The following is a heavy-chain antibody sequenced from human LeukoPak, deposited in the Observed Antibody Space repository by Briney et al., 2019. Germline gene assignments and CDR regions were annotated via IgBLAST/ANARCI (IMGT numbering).Heavy chain of an antibody. D-gene: IGHD1-26*01. CDR2: IKQDGSES. V-gene: IGHV3-7*05. CDR1: GFSFSSYW. CDR3: AKDSYSKGDY. J-gene: IGHJ4*02. Sequence: PGGSLRLSCAASGFSFSSYWMSWVRQAPGKGLEGVANIKQDGSESNYVGSVKGRFTISRDNAKNSLYLQMNSLRAEDTAVYYCAKDSYSKGDYWGQGTLVTVSS.